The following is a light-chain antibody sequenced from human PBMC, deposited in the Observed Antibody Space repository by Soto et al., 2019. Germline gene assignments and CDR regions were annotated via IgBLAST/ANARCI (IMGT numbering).Light chain of an antibody. CDR1: SSNIGSNT. CDR3: AAWDDSLNAVV. J-gene: IGLJ2*01. Sequence: QLVLTQPPSASGTPGQRGTISCSGSSSNIGSNTVNWYQQLPGTAPKLLIYSNNQRPSGVPDRFSGSKSGTSASLAISGLQSEDEADYYCAAWDDSLNAVVFGGGTKLTVL. V-gene: IGLV1-44*01. CDR2: SNN.